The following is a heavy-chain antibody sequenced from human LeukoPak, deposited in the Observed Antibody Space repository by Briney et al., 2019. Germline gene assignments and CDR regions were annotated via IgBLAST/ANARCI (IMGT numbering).Heavy chain of an antibody. CDR3: AKEEVGATLGYYYYYYMDV. J-gene: IGHJ6*03. V-gene: IGHV3-30*02. CDR1: GFTFSSYG. D-gene: IGHD1-26*01. Sequence: GGSLRLSCAASGFTFSSYGMHWVRQAPGKGLEWVAVIWYGGSNKYYADSVKGRFTISRDNSKNTLYLQMNSLRAEDTAVYYCAKEEVGATLGYYYYYYMDVWGKGTTVTVSS. CDR2: IWYGGSNK.